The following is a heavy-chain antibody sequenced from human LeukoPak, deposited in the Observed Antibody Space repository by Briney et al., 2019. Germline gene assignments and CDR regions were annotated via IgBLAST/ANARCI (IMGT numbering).Heavy chain of an antibody. Sequence: GGSLRLSCAASGFTFSSYSMNWVRQAPGKGLEWVSYINGGGSTIHYADSVKGRFTISRDNTKNSLSLQMNSLRVEDTAVYYCARDAHYYDSSGYLRAPFDYWGQGTLVTVSS. V-gene: IGHV3-48*04. D-gene: IGHD3-22*01. CDR3: ARDAHYYDSSGYLRAPFDY. J-gene: IGHJ4*02. CDR2: INGGGSTI. CDR1: GFTFSSYS.